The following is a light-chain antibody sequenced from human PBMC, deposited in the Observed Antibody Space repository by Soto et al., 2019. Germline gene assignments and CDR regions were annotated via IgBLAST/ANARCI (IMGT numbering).Light chain of an antibody. CDR1: QSISTY. CDR3: QQSDSSPWT. V-gene: IGKV1-39*01. CDR2: AAS. J-gene: IGKJ1*01. Sequence: DLQMTQSPSSLSASVGDRVTITCRTSQSISTYLVWYQQKPGRAPKLLIYAASSLRSGVPSRFSGSGSGTDFTLTISSLQPEDFAAYYCQQSDSSPWTFGQGTKVEIK.